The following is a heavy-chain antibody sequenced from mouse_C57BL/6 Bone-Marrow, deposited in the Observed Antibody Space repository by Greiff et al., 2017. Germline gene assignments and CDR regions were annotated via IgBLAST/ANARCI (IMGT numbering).Heavy chain of an antibody. V-gene: IGHV1-50*01. CDR1: GYTFTSYW. CDR3: ADYYGSSYPYWYFDV. D-gene: IGHD1-1*01. Sequence: QVQLQQPGAELVKPGASVKLSCKASGYTFTSYWMQWVKQRPGQGLEWTGEIDPSDSYTNYNQKFKGKATLTVDTSSSTAYMQLSSLTSEDSAVYYCADYYGSSYPYWYFDVWGTGTTVTVSS. CDR2: IDPSDSYT. J-gene: IGHJ1*03.